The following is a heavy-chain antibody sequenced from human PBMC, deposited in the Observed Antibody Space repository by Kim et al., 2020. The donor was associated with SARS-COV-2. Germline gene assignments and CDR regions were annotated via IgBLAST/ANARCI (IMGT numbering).Heavy chain of an antibody. D-gene: IGHD1-1*01. V-gene: IGHV3-7*03. CDR2: IKQDGSEK. CDR1: GFTFSSYW. Sequence: GGSLRLSCAASGFTFSSYWMSWVRQAPGKGLEWVANIKQDGSEKYYVDSVKGRFTISRDNAKNSLYLQMNSLRAEDTAVYYCAREAPSGTTGTTWGGYYYYGMDVWGQGTTVTVSS. CDR3: AREAPSGTTGTTWGGYYYYGMDV. J-gene: IGHJ6*02.